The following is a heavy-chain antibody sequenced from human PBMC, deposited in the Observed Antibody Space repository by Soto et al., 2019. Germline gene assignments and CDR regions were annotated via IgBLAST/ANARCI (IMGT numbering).Heavy chain of an antibody. CDR3: AKAGRRWYYYDSSGYYHFDH. J-gene: IGHJ4*02. V-gene: IGHV3-9*01. Sequence: PGGSLRLSCAASGFTFDDYAMHWVRQAPGKGLEWVSGISWNSGSIGYADSVKGRFTISRDNAKNSLYLQMNSLRAEDTALYYCAKAGRRWYYYDSSGYYHFDHWGQGTLVTVSS. CDR2: ISWNSGSI. CDR1: GFTFDDYA. D-gene: IGHD3-22*01.